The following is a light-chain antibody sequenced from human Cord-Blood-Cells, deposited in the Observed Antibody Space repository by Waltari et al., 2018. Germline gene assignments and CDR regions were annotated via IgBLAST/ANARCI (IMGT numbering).Light chain of an antibody. CDR3: SSYTSSSTYV. CDR1: SSDFGSYNR. V-gene: IGLV2-18*02. CDR2: EVS. J-gene: IGLJ1*01. Sequence: QSALTQPPSVSGSPGQSVTISCTGTSSDFGSYNRVSWYQQPPSTAPKLMIYEVSNRPSGVPVRFSGSKSGNTASLTISGRQAEDEADYYCSSYTSSSTYVFGTGTKFTVL.